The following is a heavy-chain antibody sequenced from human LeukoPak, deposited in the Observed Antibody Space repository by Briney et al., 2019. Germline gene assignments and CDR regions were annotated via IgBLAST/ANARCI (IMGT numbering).Heavy chain of an antibody. Sequence: PSETLSLTCTVSGGSISSYYWSWIRQPPGKGLEWIWYIYYSGSTNYNPSLKSRVTISVDTSKNQFSLKLSSVTAADTAVYYCARVRDGGYDFDYWGQGTLVTVSS. CDR1: GGSISSYY. D-gene: IGHD5-12*01. CDR2: IYYSGST. CDR3: ARVRDGGYDFDY. J-gene: IGHJ4*02. V-gene: IGHV4-59*01.